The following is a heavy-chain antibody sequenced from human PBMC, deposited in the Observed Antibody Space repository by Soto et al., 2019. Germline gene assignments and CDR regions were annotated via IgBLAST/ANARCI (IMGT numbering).Heavy chain of an antibody. D-gene: IGHD6-13*01. CDR3: ARPRTPHSTNYYFDY. V-gene: IGHV1-69*01. CDR1: GGTFSSYA. CDR2: IIPIFGTA. Sequence: QVQLVQSGAEVKKPGSSAKVSCKASGGTFSSYAISWVRQAPGQGLEWMGGIIPIFGTANYAQKFQGRVTITADESTSTAYMELSSLRSEDTAVYYCARPRTPHSTNYYFDYWGQGTLVTVSS. J-gene: IGHJ4*02.